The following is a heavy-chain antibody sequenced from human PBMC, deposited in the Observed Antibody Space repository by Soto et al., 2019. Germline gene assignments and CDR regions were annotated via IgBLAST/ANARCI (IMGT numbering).Heavy chain of an antibody. D-gene: IGHD6-13*01. J-gene: IGHJ2*01. Sequence: QVQLQESGPGLVKPSQTLSITCTVSGGSISSGGYYWSWIRQHPGKGLEWIGYIYYSGSTYYNPSLKSRVTISVDTSKNQFSLKLSSVTAADTAVYYCARDSSLISAAGDWFFDLWGRGTLVTVSS. CDR3: ARDSSLISAAGDWFFDL. V-gene: IGHV4-31*03. CDR1: GGSISSGGYY. CDR2: IYYSGST.